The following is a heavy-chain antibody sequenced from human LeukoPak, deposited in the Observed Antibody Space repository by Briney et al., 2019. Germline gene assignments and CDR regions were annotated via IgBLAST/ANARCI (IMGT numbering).Heavy chain of an antibody. V-gene: IGHV3-30*03. CDR1: GFTFSSYG. J-gene: IGHJ6*03. CDR2: ISYDGSNK. CDR3: ARLGSYGYYYYYMDV. Sequence: PGRSLRLSCAASGFTFSSYGMHWVRQAPGKGLEWVAVISYDGSNKYYADSVKGRFTISRDNSKNTLYLQMNSLRAEDTAVYYCARLGSYGYYYYYMDVWGKGTTVTVSS. D-gene: IGHD3-16*01.